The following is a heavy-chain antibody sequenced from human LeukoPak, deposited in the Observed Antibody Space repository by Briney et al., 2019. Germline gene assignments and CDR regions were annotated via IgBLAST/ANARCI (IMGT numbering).Heavy chain of an antibody. D-gene: IGHD2-2*01. V-gene: IGHV4-59*12. Sequence: SETLSLTCTVSGGSISSYYWSWIRQPPGKGLEWIGYIYYSGSINYNPSLKSRVTISVDTSKNQFSLKLSSVTAADTAVYYCARGRGIVVVPAADFDYWGQGTLVTVSS. CDR1: GGSISSYY. CDR3: ARGRGIVVVPAADFDY. CDR2: IYYSGSI. J-gene: IGHJ4*02.